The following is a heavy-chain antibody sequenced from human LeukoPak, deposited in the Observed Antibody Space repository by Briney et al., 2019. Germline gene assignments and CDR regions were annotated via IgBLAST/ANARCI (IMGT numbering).Heavy chain of an antibody. CDR2: IYYSGST. J-gene: IGHJ3*02. V-gene: IGHV4-61*05. D-gene: IGHD3-22*01. CDR3: ARARYSPGIYYYDSSGPDAFDI. Sequence: SETLSLTCTVSGGSINNSSYYWGWIRQPPGKGLEWIGYIYYSGSTNYNPSLKSRVTISVDTSKNQFSLKLSSVTAADTAVYYCARARYSPGIYYYDSSGPDAFDIWGQGTMVTVSS. CDR1: GGSINNSSYY.